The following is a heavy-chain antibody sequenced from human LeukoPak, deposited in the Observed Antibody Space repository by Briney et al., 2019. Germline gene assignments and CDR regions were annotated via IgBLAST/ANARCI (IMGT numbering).Heavy chain of an antibody. CDR3: ARERDIVVVPASILRY. CDR1: GFTFSCYG. D-gene: IGHD2-2*01. Sequence: GGSLRLSCAASGFTFSCYGMNWVRQAPGKGLEWVAVIWYDGSNKYYADSVKGRFTISRDNPKNTLYLQMNSLRDEDTAVYYCARERDIVVVPASILRYWGQGTLVTVSS. J-gene: IGHJ4*02. CDR2: IWYDGSNK. V-gene: IGHV3-33*01.